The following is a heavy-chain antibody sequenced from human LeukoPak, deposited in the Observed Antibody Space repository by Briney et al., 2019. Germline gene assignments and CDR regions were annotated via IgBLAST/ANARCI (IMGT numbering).Heavy chain of an antibody. CDR1: GFTFSSYG. CDR3: AKNSMIVVVSESLDY. D-gene: IGHD3-22*01. J-gene: IGHJ4*02. CDR2: ISGTGGST. V-gene: IGHV3-23*01. Sequence: PGGSQRLSCAASGFTFSSYGVSWVRQAPGKGLEWVSSISGTGGSTYYADSVKGRFTISRDNSKNTLHLQMNSLRAEDTAVYYCAKNSMIVVVSESLDYWGQGTLVTVSS.